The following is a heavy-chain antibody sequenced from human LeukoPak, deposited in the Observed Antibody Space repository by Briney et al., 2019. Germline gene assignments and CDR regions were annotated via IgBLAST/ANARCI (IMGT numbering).Heavy chain of an antibody. Sequence: SETLSLTCTVSGGSISSYYWSWIRQPPGKGLEWIGYIYYSGSTNYNPSLKSRVTISADTSKNQFSLKLSSVTAADTAVYYCARDRLTGYSGEAAFDIWGQGTMVTVSS. J-gene: IGHJ3*02. CDR2: IYYSGST. CDR1: GGSISSYY. CDR3: ARDRLTGYSGEAAFDI. V-gene: IGHV4-59*12. D-gene: IGHD3-9*01.